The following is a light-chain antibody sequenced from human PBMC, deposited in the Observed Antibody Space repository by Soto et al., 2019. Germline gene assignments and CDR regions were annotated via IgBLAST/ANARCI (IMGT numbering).Light chain of an antibody. CDR2: EVR. CDR3: CSYTVSATLV. V-gene: IGLV2-14*01. CDR1: ANDIGGYNY. J-gene: IGLJ3*02. Sequence: QSALTQPASVSGSPGQSITISCSGTANDIGGYNYVSWYQHHPGKVPKVIIYEVRNRPSGVSNRFSGSKSGNTASLTIFGLQAEDEADYYCCSYTVSATLVFGGGTKVTVL.